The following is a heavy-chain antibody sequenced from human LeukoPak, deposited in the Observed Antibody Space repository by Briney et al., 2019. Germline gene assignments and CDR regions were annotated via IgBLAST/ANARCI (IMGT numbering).Heavy chain of an antibody. J-gene: IGHJ4*02. CDR3: ARVRSYYDILTGAFDY. D-gene: IGHD3-9*01. Sequence: ASVKVSCKASGYTFTGYYMHWVRQAPGQGLEWMGWINPNSGGTNYAQKFQGRVTMTRDTSISTAYMELSRLRSDDTAVYYCARVRSYYDILTGAFDYWGQGTLVTVSS. CDR2: INPNSGGT. V-gene: IGHV1-2*02. CDR1: GYTFTGYY.